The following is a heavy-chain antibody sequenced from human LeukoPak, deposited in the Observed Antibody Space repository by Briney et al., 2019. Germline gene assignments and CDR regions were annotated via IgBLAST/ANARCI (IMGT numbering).Heavy chain of an antibody. J-gene: IGHJ5*02. CDR2: INPNSGGT. V-gene: IGHV1-2*02. CDR1: GYTFTGYY. CDR3: ARDRNVRKLTAAAGRQNWFDP. D-gene: IGHD6-13*01. Sequence: GASVKVSCKASGYTFTGYYMHWVRQAPGQGLEWIGWINPNSGGTNYAQKFQGRVTMTRDTSISTAYMELSRLRSDDTAVYYCARDRNVRKLTAAAGRQNWFDPWGQGTLVTVSS.